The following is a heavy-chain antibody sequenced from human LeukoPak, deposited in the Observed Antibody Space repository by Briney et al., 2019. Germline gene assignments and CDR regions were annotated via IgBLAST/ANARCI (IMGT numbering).Heavy chain of an antibody. CDR3: ARDVYDFLNWFDP. V-gene: IGHV3-11*01. CDR1: GFTFSDYY. D-gene: IGHD3-3*01. J-gene: IGHJ5*02. CDR2: ISSSGSTI. Sequence: GGSLRLSCAASGFTFSDYYMSWIRQAPGKGLEWVSYISSSGSTIYYADSVKGRFTISRDNAKNSLYLQMNSLRAEDTAVYYCARDVYDFLNWFDPWGQGTLVTVSS.